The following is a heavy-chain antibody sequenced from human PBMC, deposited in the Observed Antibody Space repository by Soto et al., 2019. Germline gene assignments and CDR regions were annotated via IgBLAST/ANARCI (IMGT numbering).Heavy chain of an antibody. J-gene: IGHJ4*02. CDR2: ISG. CDR3: SRPVVWESPNDH. Sequence: GGSMRLSCAAAGFTFRNYNMNWVRQAPGKGLEWLSYISGASVKGRFTIYRDDSKNTAYLQMNSLKTDDTAVYYCSRPVVWESPNDHWGLGTLVTVSS. CDR1: GFTFRNYN. D-gene: IGHD1-26*01. V-gene: IGHV3-48*01.